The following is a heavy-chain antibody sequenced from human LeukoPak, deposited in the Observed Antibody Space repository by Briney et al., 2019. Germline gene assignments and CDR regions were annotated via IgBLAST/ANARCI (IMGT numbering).Heavy chain of an antibody. CDR3: ARDPIAVAGNGFDP. CDR2: IYYSGGT. V-gene: IGHV4-59*01. D-gene: IGHD6-19*01. Sequence: SETLSLTCTVSGGSISSYYWSWIRQPPGQGLEWIGYIYYSGGTNYNPSLKSRVTISVDTSKNKFSLKLSSVTAADTAVYYCARDPIAVAGNGFDPWGQGTLVTVSS. J-gene: IGHJ5*02. CDR1: GGSISSYY.